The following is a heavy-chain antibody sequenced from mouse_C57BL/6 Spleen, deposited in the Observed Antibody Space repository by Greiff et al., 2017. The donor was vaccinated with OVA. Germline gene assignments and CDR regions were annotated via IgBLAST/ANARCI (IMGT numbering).Heavy chain of an antibody. Sequence: DVKLQESGTVLARPGASVKMSCKTSGYTFTSYWMHWVKQRPGQGLEWIGAIYPGNSDTSYNQKFKGKAKLTAVTSASTAYMELSSLTNEDSAVYYVTRLTTVVAPYAMDYWGKGTSVTVSS. CDR3: TRLTTVVAPYAMDY. CDR2: IYPGNSDT. D-gene: IGHD1-1*01. CDR1: GYTFTSYW. J-gene: IGHJ4*01. V-gene: IGHV1-5*01.